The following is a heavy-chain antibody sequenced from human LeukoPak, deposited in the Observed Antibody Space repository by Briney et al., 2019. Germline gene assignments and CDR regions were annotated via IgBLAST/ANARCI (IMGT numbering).Heavy chain of an antibody. CDR2: IRQDGSEK. CDR3: ARVGGCCYFDY. V-gene: IGHV3-7*01. D-gene: IGHD2-15*01. Sequence: PGGSLRLSCAASGFTFSSYWMSWVRQAPGKGLEWVANIRQDGSEKYYVDSVRGRFTISRDQAKNSLYLQMSSLRAEDTAVYYCARVGGCCYFDYWGQGAPVTVSS. CDR1: GFTFSSYW. J-gene: IGHJ4*02.